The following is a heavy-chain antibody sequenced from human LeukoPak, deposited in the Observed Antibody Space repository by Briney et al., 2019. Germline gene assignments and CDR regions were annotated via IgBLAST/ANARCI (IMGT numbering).Heavy chain of an antibody. CDR3: ASESSYTWTGNFDY. J-gene: IGHJ4*02. Sequence: GGSLRLSCAASGFTFSSYAMSWVRQAPGKGLGWVSAISGSGGSTYYADSVKGRFTISRDNSKNTLYLQMNSLRAEDTAVYYCASESSYTWTGNFDYWGQGTLVTVSS. CDR2: ISGSGGST. D-gene: IGHD1-20*01. V-gene: IGHV3-23*01. CDR1: GFTFSSYA.